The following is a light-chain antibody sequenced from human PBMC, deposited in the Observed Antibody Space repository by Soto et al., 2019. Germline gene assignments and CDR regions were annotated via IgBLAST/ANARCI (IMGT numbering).Light chain of an antibody. Sequence: QSALTQPASVSGSPGQSITISCTGTSSDVGGYNYVSWYQQHPGKAPKLTIYEVSNRPSGVSNRFSGSKSGNTASLTISGLQAEDEADYYCSSYAGSKMGVFGTGTKVTVL. J-gene: IGLJ1*01. V-gene: IGLV2-14*01. CDR3: SSYAGSKMGV. CDR2: EVS. CDR1: SSDVGGYNY.